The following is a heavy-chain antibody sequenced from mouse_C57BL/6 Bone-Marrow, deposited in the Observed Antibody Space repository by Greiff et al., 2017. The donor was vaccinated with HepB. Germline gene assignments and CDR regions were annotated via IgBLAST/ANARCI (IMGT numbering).Heavy chain of an antibody. CDR3: ASSSSYDYAMDY. CDR2: IDPSDSYT. Sequence: QVQLQQPGAELVRPGTSVKLSCKASGYTFTSYWMHWVKQRPGQGLEWIGVIDPSDSYTNYNQKFKGKATLTVDTSSSTAYMQLSSLTSEDSAVYCCASSSSYDYAMDYWGQVTSVTVSS. D-gene: IGHD1-1*01. CDR1: GYTFTSYW. V-gene: IGHV1-59*01. J-gene: IGHJ4*01.